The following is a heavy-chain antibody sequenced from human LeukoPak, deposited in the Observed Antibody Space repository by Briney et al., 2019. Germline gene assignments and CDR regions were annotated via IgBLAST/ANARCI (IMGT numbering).Heavy chain of an antibody. CDR2: IKKDGGEK. V-gene: IGHV3-7*03. CDR3: AKSNVDSSGYYEPHYFDY. Sequence: GGSLRLSCVASRFTFSNYWMTWVRQAPGKGLERVANIKKDGGEKYYMESVKGRFTISRDNSKNTLYLQMNSLRAEDTAVYYCAKSNVDSSGYYEPHYFDYWGQGTLVTVSS. J-gene: IGHJ4*02. D-gene: IGHD3-22*01. CDR1: RFTFSNYW.